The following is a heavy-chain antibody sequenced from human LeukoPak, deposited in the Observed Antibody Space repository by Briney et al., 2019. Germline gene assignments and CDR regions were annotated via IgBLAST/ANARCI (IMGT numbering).Heavy chain of an antibody. J-gene: IGHJ4*01. D-gene: IGHD3-22*01. CDR3: ARRKYYYDSSGYSYYFDY. V-gene: IGHV3-20*04. Sequence: GGSLRLSCAASGSTFDDYGMSWVRQAPGKGLEWVSGINWNGGSTGYVDSVKGRFTISRDNAKNSLYLQMNSLRAEDSAFYYCARRKYYYDSSGYSYYFDYWGQGTLVTVSS. CDR2: INWNGGST. CDR1: GSTFDDYG.